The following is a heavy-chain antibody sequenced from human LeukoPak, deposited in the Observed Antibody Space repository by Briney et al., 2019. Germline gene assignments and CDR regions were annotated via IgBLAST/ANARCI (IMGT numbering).Heavy chain of an antibody. J-gene: IGHJ6*03. CDR1: GFTFSDYY. CDR2: ISRSGSTI. Sequence: PGGSLRLSCAASGFTFSDYYMSWIRQAPGKGLEWVSYISRSGSTIYYADSVKGRFTISRDNAKNSLYLQMNSLRAEDTAVYYCARGHSSSWYRLNYYYYYMDVWGKGTTVTVSS. CDR3: ARGHSSSWYRLNYYYYYMDV. V-gene: IGHV3-11*01. D-gene: IGHD6-13*01.